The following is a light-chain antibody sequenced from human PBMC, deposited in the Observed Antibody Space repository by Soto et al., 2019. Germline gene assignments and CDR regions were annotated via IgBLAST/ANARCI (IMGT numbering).Light chain of an antibody. Sequence: EIVMTQSPATLSLSPGESATLSCTASQNIGTRLAWYQDKHGQAPRLLFYTASSRATSVPARFSGLVSGTEFTLTISRLEPDDFEYYYGQQYFNWPSCTFGPEKKL. J-gene: IGKJ2*02. CDR2: TAS. V-gene: IGKV3-15*01. CDR3: QQYFNWPSCT. CDR1: QNIGTR.